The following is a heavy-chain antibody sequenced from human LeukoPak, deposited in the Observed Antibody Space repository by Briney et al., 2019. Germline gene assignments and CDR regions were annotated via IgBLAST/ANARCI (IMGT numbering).Heavy chain of an antibody. CDR3: AADGGETNVGAFDY. J-gene: IGHJ4*02. CDR1: GFTFTSSA. CDR2: IVVGSGNT. D-gene: IGHD1-26*01. Sequence: ASVKVSCKASGFTFTSSAMQWVRQARGQRLEWIGWIVVGSGNTNYAQKFRERVTITRDMSTSTAYMELSSLRSEDTAVYYCAADGGETNVGAFDYWGQGTLVTVSS. V-gene: IGHV1-58*02.